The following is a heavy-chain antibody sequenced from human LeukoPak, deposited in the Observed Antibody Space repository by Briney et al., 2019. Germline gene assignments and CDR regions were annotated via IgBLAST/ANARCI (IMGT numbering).Heavy chain of an antibody. CDR3: ARLDDYGDYEGEY. D-gene: IGHD4-17*01. V-gene: IGHV4-59*12. J-gene: IGHJ4*02. CDR1: GGSISSYY. Sequence: SETLSLTCTVSGGSISSYYWSWIRQPPGKGLEWIGYIYYSGSTNYNPSLKSRVTISVDTSKNQFSLKLSSVTAADTAVYYCARLDDYGDYEGEYWGQGTLVTVSS. CDR2: IYYSGST.